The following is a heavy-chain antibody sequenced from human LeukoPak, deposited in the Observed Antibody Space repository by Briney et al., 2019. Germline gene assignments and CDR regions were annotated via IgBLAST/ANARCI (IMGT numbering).Heavy chain of an antibody. CDR2: IYNSGST. CDR3: ARAYSSSWYYNWFDP. V-gene: IGHV4-39*07. D-gene: IGHD6-13*01. Sequence: SETLSLTCTVSGGSISSGSYYWSWIRQPPGKGLEWIGSIYNSGSTYYNPSLKSRVTISVDTSKNQFSLKLRSVTAADTAMYYCARAYSSSWYYNWFDPWGQGTLVTVSS. CDR1: GGSISSGSYY. J-gene: IGHJ5*02.